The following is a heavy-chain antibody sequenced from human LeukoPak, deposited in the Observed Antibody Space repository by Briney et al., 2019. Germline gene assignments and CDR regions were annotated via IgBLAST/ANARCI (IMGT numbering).Heavy chain of an antibody. J-gene: IGHJ3*02. D-gene: IGHD6-13*01. CDR3: PRGQPPCDDLDI. CDR2: INHSGST. CDR1: GGSLSGYY. V-gene: IGHV4-34*01. Sequence: PSETLSLTCAVYGGSLSGYYWSWSRHPPGKGLEWIGEINHSGSTNYNPSLKSRVTISVDTSKNQFSLKLSSVTAADTAVYYCPRGQPPCDDLDICGQGTMVTVSS.